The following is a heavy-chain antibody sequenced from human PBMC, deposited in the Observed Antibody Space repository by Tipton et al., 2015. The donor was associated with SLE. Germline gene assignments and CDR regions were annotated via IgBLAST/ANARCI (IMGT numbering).Heavy chain of an antibody. CDR1: GFSFSDHF. J-gene: IGHJ6*02. CDR2: SRNKANSYTT. V-gene: IGHV3-72*01. Sequence: GSLRLSCAASGFSFSDHFLDWVRQAPGRGLEWVGRSRNKANSYTTEYAASVRGRFAISRDESKNSLYLQMNSRKTEDTAVYYCAREERGSLYGMDVWGQGTTVTVS. D-gene: IGHD1-1*01. CDR3: AREERGSLYGMDV.